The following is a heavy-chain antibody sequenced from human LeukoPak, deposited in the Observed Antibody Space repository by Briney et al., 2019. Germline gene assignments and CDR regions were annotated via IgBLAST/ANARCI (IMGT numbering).Heavy chain of an antibody. CDR3: ARAGTYDFWSGYLRGHFDY. Sequence: ASVKVSCKASGYTFTSYGISWVQQAPGQGLEWMGWISAYNGNTNYAQKLQGRVTMTTDTSTSTAYMELRSLRSGDTAVYYCARAGTYDFWSGYLRGHFDYWGQGTLVTVSS. D-gene: IGHD3-3*01. V-gene: IGHV1-18*01. CDR2: ISAYNGNT. J-gene: IGHJ4*02. CDR1: GYTFTSYG.